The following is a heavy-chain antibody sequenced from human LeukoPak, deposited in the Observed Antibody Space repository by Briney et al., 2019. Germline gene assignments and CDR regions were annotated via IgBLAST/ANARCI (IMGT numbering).Heavy chain of an antibody. V-gene: IGHV3-23*01. D-gene: IGHD3-3*01. CDR3: AKDRASITIFGVVISKLYYFDY. CDR1: GFTFSSYA. Sequence: GGSLRLSCAASGFTFSSYAMSWVRQAPGKGLEWVSAISGSGGSTYYADSVKGRFTISRDNSKNTLYLQMNSLRAEDTAVYYCAKDRASITIFGVVISKLYYFDYWGLGTLVTVSS. J-gene: IGHJ4*02. CDR2: ISGSGGST.